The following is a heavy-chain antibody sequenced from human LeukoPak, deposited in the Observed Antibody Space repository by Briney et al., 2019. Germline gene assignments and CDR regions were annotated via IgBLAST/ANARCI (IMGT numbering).Heavy chain of an antibody. V-gene: IGHV3-30*02. Sequence: GGSLRLSCAASGFTFSSYGMHWVRQAPGKGLEWVAVIWYGGSNKYYADSVKGRFTISRDNSKNTLYLQMNSLRAEDTAVYYCAKDLEGGYSYGALDYWGQGTLVTVSS. CDR3: AKDLEGGYSYGALDY. J-gene: IGHJ4*02. D-gene: IGHD5-18*01. CDR2: IWYGGSNK. CDR1: GFTFSSYG.